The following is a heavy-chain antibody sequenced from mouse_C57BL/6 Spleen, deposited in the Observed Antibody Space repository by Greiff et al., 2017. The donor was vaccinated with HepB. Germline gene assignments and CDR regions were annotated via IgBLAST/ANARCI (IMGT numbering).Heavy chain of an antibody. CDR3: ARGDRGSLHAMDY. CDR1: GYTFTSYT. Sequence: VQLQQSGAELARPGASVKMSCKASGYTFTSYTMHWVKQRPGQGLEWIGYINPSSGYTKYNQKFKDKATLTADKSSSTAYMQLSSLTSEDSAVYYCARGDRGSLHAMDYWGQGTSVTVSS. J-gene: IGHJ4*01. D-gene: IGHD1-1*02. V-gene: IGHV1-4*01. CDR2: INPSSGYT.